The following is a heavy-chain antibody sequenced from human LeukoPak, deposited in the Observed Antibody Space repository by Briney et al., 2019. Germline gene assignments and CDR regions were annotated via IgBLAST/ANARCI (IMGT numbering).Heavy chain of an antibody. CDR2: ISSSSSTI. V-gene: IGHV3-48*01. J-gene: IGHJ4*02. CDR3: ARAGTYYYDSSGYYPFDY. CDR1: GFTFSSYS. D-gene: IGHD3-22*01. Sequence: GGSLRLSCAASGFTFSSYSMNWVRQAPGKGLEWVSYISSSSSTIYCADSVKGRFTISRDNAKNSLYLQMNSLRAEDTAVYYCARAGTYYYDSSGYYPFDYWGQGTLVTVSS.